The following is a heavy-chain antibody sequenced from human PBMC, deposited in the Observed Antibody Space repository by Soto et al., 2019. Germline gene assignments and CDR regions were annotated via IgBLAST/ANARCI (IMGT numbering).Heavy chain of an antibody. V-gene: IGHV3-21*01. Sequence: PGGSLRLSCVASGFIFTNFGMNWVRQDPGGELQWVSSINSRSTYIYYADSVRGRFTITRDNAKNSVYLQMNSLRVDDTGVYYCATDEGTAGWPIQSWGQGTLVTVSS. CDR3: ATDEGTAGWPIQS. D-gene: IGHD6-19*01. CDR2: INSRSTYI. CDR1: GFIFTNFG. J-gene: IGHJ5*02.